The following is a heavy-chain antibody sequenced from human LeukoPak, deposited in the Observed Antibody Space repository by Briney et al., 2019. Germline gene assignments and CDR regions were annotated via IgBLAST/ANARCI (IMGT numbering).Heavy chain of an antibody. CDR2: IYYSGST. J-gene: IGHJ4*02. CDR3: ARDLGGYYDSSGYYY. CDR1: GGSISRGGYY. D-gene: IGHD3-22*01. Sequence: SQTLSLTCTVSGGSISRGGYYWSWLRQHPGKGLEWIGYIYYSGSTYYNPSLKSRVTISVDTSKNQFSLKLSSVTAADTAVYYCARDLGGYYDSSGYYYWGQGTLVTVSS. V-gene: IGHV4-31*03.